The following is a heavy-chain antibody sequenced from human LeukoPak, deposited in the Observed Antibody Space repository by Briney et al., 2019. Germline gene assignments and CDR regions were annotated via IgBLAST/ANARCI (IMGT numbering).Heavy chain of an antibody. D-gene: IGHD2-15*01. CDR3: APFTYCSGGSCPGY. Sequence: GGSLRLSCAASGFTLSSYSMNWVRQAPGKGLEWVSYISSSGSTIYYADSVKGRFTISRDNAKNSLYLQMNSLRAEDTAVYYCAPFTYCSGGSCPGYWGQGTLVTVSS. CDR1: GFTLSSYS. V-gene: IGHV3-48*04. J-gene: IGHJ4*02. CDR2: ISSSGSTI.